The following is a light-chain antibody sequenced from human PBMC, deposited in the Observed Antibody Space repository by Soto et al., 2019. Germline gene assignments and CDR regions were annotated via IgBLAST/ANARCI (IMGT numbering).Light chain of an antibody. V-gene: IGKV1-27*01. CDR3: QKYNTVPRT. CDR1: QGISHF. J-gene: IGKJ1*01. Sequence: DIQMTQSPSSLSASVGDRVTITCRASQGISHFLAWYQQKPGKVPKLLIYAASILQSGVPPRFSGSGSGTEFTLTISSLQPEDVATSYCQKYNTVPRTFGQGTKVEI. CDR2: AAS.